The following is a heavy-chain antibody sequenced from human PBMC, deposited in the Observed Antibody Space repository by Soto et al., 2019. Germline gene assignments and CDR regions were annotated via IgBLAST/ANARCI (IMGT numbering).Heavy chain of an antibody. V-gene: IGHV3-21*01. CDR3: ARGRSGGNCYGIFDY. CDR2: ISTSGSYI. CDR1: GFTFSSYS. D-gene: IGHD2-15*01. Sequence: EVQLVESGGGLVKPGGSLRLSCAASGFTFSSYSMNWVRQAPGEGLEWVSSISTSGSYIYYADSVKGRFTISRDNAKNSLYLQMNSLRAEDTAVYYCARGRSGGNCYGIFDYWGQGALVTVSS. J-gene: IGHJ4*02.